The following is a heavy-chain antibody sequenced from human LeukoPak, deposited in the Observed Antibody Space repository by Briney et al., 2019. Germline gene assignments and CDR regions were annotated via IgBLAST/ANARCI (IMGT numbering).Heavy chain of an antibody. CDR1: GFTFSSYV. D-gene: IGHD3-22*01. CDR3: TRPSYDSSVSGVVY. CDR2: ISGSGSST. V-gene: IGHV3-23*01. Sequence: GGSLRLSCAASGFTFSSYVMSWVRQAPGKGLEWVSTISGSGSSTYYADSVKGRFTISRDNSKNTLYLQMNSLKTEDTAVYYCTRPSYDSSVSGVVYWGQGTLVTVSS. J-gene: IGHJ4*02.